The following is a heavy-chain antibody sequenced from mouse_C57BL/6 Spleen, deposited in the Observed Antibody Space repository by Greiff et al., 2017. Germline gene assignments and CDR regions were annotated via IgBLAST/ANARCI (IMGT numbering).Heavy chain of an antibody. J-gene: IGHJ3*01. CDR1: GYTFTSYW. CDR3: ARGGGDDSGYVGGCAY. CDR2: INPSSGYT. Sequence: VQLQQSGAELAKPGASVKLSCKASGYTFTSYWMHWVKQRPGQGLEWIGYINPSSGYTKYNQKFKDKATLTADKSSSPASMQLSSLTYEDAAVYYCARGGGDDSGYVGGCAYWGQGTLVTVSA. D-gene: IGHD3-2*02. V-gene: IGHV1-7*01.